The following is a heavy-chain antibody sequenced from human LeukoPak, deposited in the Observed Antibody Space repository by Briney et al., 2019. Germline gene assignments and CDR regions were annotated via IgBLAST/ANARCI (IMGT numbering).Heavy chain of an antibody. CDR1: GGSISSINW. J-gene: IGHJ5*02. CDR3: ARDFIAVAGTDYNWFDP. V-gene: IGHV4-4*02. Sequence: SGTLSLTCAVSGGSISSINWWSLVRQPPGKGLEWIGEIYHSGSTNYNPSLKSRVTISVDKSKNQFSLKLSSVTAADTAVYYCARDFIAVAGTDYNWFDPWGQGTLVTVSS. CDR2: IYHSGST. D-gene: IGHD6-19*01.